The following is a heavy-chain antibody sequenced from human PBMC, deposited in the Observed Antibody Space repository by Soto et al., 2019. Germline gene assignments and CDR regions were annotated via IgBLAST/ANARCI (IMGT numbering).Heavy chain of an antibody. CDR2: IYYSGIT. D-gene: IGHD6-19*01. Sequence: SETLSLTCTVSGGSISSSSYYWGWIRQPPGKGLEWIGSIYYSGITYYNPSLKSRVTISVDTSKNQFSLKLSSVTAADTAVYYCARTRAVWFDPWGQGTLVTVSS. CDR1: GGSISSSSYY. CDR3: ARTRAVWFDP. V-gene: IGHV4-39*01. J-gene: IGHJ5*02.